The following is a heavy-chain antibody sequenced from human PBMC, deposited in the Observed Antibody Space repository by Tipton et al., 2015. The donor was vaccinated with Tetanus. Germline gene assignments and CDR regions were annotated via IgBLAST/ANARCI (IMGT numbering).Heavy chain of an antibody. V-gene: IGHV3-23*01. Sequence: SLRLSCAASGFTFSSYAMSWVRQAPGKGLEWVSAISGSGGSTYYADSVKGRFTISRDNSKNTLYLQMNSLRAEDTAVYYCARDPYYYDSSGYHRGAFDIWGQGTMVTVSS. CDR3: ARDPYYYDSSGYHRGAFDI. D-gene: IGHD3-22*01. CDR2: ISGSGGST. CDR1: GFTFSSYA. J-gene: IGHJ3*02.